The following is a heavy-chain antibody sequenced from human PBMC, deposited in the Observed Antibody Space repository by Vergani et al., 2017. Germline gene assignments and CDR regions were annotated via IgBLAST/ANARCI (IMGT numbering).Heavy chain of an antibody. J-gene: IGHJ4*02. Sequence: QLQLQESGPGLVKPSETLSLTCTVSGGSISSSSYYWGWIRQPPGKGLEWIGSIYYSGSTYYNPSLKSRFTISVDTSKNQFSLKLSSVTAADTAVYYCARRADYYDSSGYYEDDYWGQGTLVTVSS. CDR1: GGSISSSSYY. V-gene: IGHV4-39*01. CDR2: IYYSGST. CDR3: ARRADYYDSSGYYEDDY. D-gene: IGHD3-22*01.